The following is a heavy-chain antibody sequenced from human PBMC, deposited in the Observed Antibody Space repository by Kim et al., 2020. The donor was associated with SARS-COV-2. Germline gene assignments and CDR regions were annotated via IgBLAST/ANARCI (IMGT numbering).Heavy chain of an antibody. D-gene: IGHD4-17*01. CDR1: GGTFSISA. J-gene: IGHJ4*02. Sequence: SVKVSCKASGGTFSISAISWVRQAPGQGLEWMGGIIPILDTTSYAQEFQGRVTITADESTRTAYMELGSLRSEDTAVYYCARGAWYDEYNDYGGVDYWGQGTLVTVSS. CDR3: ARGAWYDEYNDYGGVDY. V-gene: IGHV1-69*13. CDR2: IIPILDTT.